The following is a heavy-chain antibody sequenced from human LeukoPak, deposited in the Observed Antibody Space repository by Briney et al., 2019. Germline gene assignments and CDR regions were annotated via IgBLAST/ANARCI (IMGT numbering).Heavy chain of an antibody. CDR1: GYTFTSYD. J-gene: IGHJ4*02. CDR2: MNPNSGNT. CDR3: ARDDNKGQLWLEFDY. D-gene: IGHD5-18*01. Sequence: ASVKVSCKASGYTFTSYDINWVRQATGQGLEWMGWMNPNSGNTGYAQKFQGRVTITADESTSTAYMELSSLRSEDTAVYYCARDDNKGQLWLEFDYWGQGTLVTVSS. V-gene: IGHV1-8*03.